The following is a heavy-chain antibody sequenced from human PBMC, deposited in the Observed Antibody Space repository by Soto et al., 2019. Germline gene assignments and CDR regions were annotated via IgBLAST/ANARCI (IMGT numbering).Heavy chain of an antibody. V-gene: IGHV1-3*01. CDR3: ARGDDSTGYYTARFDP. CDR2: INAGNSDT. Sequence: QVRLVQSGTEVKKPGASVKVSCKASGYIFTSYVIHWVRQAPGQSLEWMGWINAGNSDTQYSQKFQGRVTITRDTFATTAYMELSSLRSEDTAVYYCARGDDSTGYYTARFDPWGQGTLVTVSS. J-gene: IGHJ5*02. CDR1: GYIFTSYV. D-gene: IGHD3-22*01.